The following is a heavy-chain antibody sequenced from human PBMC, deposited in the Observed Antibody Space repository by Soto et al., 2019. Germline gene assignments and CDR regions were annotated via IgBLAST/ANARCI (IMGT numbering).Heavy chain of an antibody. Sequence: RASVKVSCKASGGTFSSYAISWVRQAPGQGLEWMGGIIPIFGTANYAQKFQGRVTITADESTSTAYMELSSLRSEDTAVYYCARVNMSGYLYYFDYWGQGTLVTVSS. D-gene: IGHD5-12*01. CDR2: IIPIFGTA. J-gene: IGHJ4*02. CDR3: ARVNMSGYLYYFDY. CDR1: GGTFSSYA. V-gene: IGHV1-69*13.